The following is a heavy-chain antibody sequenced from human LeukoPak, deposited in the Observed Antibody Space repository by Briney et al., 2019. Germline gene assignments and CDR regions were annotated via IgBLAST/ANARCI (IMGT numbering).Heavy chain of an antibody. D-gene: IGHD1-26*01. V-gene: IGHV1-8*01. CDR2: MNPDSGNT. CDR1: GYTFTTYD. J-gene: IGHJ6*03. CDR3: ARAQGSYYHYYMDV. Sequence: ASVKVSCKASGYTFTTYDINWVRQATGQGLEWMGWMNPDSGNTGYSRKFQGRVTMTRDMSTSTVNMELSSLRSEDTAVYYCARAQGSYYHYYMDVWGKGTTVTVSS.